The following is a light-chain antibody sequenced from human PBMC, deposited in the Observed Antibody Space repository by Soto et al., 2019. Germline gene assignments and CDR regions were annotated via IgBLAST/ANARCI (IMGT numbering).Light chain of an antibody. CDR3: ISFAGSDNVV. Sequence: QSVLTQPPSASGSPGQSVTISCTGTSSDVGGYNSVSWYQQHPGKAPKLMIYEVSKRPSGVPVRFSGSKSGNTASLTVSGLQAEDEADYYCISFAGSDNVVFGGGTKLTVL. J-gene: IGLJ2*01. CDR1: SSDVGGYNS. CDR2: EVS. V-gene: IGLV2-8*01.